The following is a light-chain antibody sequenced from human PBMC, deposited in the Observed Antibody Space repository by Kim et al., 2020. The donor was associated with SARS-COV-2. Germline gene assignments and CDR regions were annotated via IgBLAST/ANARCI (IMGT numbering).Light chain of an antibody. CDR1: SSSIGGNA. CDR3: AAWDDSLNDYV. J-gene: IGLJ1*01. V-gene: IGLV1-44*01. Sequence: QSVLTQPPSASGTPGQRVAISCSGSSSSIGGNAVSWYQQLPGTAPKLLMHINNQRPSGLPDRFSGSKSGTSASLAISGLQSEDEADYFCAAWDDSLNDYVFGTGTKVTVL. CDR2: INN.